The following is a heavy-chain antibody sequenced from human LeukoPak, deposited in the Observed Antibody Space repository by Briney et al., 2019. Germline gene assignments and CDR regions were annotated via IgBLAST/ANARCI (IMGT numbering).Heavy chain of an antibody. CDR2: INHSGST. V-gene: IGHV4-34*01. Sequence: SETLSLTCAVYGGSFSGYYWSWIRQPPGKGLEWIGEINHSGSTNYNPSLKSRVTISVDTSKNQFSLKLSSVTAADTAVYYCARRGQLLYKGGGWFDPWGQGTLVTVSS. J-gene: IGHJ5*02. CDR3: ARRGQLLYKGGGWFDP. CDR1: GGSFSGYY. D-gene: IGHD2-2*02.